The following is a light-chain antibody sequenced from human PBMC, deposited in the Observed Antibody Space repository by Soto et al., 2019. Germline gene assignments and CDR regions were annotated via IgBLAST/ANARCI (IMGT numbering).Light chain of an antibody. V-gene: IGLV2-18*02. Sequence: HSVLTQPPSVSGSPGQSVTISCIGTSSDVGSYNRVSWYQQPPGTAPKLIIYEGYTRPSGVPDRFSASKSGNTASLTISGLQSEDEADYYCNSYTISDTYVFGTGTKVTVL. CDR3: NSYTISDTYV. J-gene: IGLJ1*01. CDR2: EGY. CDR1: SSDVGSYNR.